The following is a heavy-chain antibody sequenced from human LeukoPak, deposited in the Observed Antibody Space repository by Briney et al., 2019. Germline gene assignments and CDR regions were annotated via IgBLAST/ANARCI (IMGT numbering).Heavy chain of an antibody. CDR1: GGTFSINA. CDR2: IIPMSETP. CDR3: ASSSGYCSSTSCPRGYYYMDV. D-gene: IGHD2-2*01. J-gene: IGHJ6*03. Sequence: ASVKVSCKASGGTFSINAITWVRQAPGQGLEWMGGIIPMSETPKYTQKFQGRVTIATDESTNTAYMELSSLRSEDTAVYYCASSSGYCSSTSCPRGYYYMDVWGKGTTVTVSS. V-gene: IGHV1-69*05.